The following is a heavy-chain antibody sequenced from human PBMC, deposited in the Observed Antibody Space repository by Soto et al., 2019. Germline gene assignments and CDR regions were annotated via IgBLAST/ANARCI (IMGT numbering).Heavy chain of an antibody. CDR2: ISGSGGRT. Sequence: PGRSLRLSCEASEFTFSSYAMSWVRQSPGKGLEWVSAISGSGGRTYYADSVKGRFTISRDNSKNTLYLQMNSLRAEDTAVFYCAKDRIAARPDAFDIWGQGTMVTVSS. CDR1: EFTFSSYA. D-gene: IGHD6-6*01. CDR3: AKDRIAARPDAFDI. V-gene: IGHV3-23*01. J-gene: IGHJ3*02.